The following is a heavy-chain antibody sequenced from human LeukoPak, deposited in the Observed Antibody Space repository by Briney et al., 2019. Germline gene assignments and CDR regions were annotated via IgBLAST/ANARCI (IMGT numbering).Heavy chain of an antibody. CDR3: ARGYYGGAVDS. V-gene: IGHV4-4*07. D-gene: IGHD3-16*01. CDR1: RGSINNQY. CDR2: MYTNGES. Sequence: PSETLSLTCTVSRGSINNQYWSWIRQPAGKGLEWIGRMYTNGESDYNPSLKSRVAMSVDTSKSQFSLKLNYMTAADTALYYCARGYYGGAVDSWGQGILVIVSS. J-gene: IGHJ4*02.